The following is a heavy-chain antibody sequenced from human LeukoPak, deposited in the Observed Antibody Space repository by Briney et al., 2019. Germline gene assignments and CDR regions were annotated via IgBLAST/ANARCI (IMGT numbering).Heavy chain of an antibody. V-gene: IGHV3-23*01. CDR1: GFSFSSYV. D-gene: IGHD3-16*01. Sequence: GGSLRLSCAASGFSFSSYVMSWVHQAPGKGLEWVSAISGSGGSTYFADSVKGRFTISRDNAKNSLYLQMNSLRAEDTAVYYCARGFSGGARPTDYWGQGTLVTVSS. CDR3: ARGFSGGARPTDY. CDR2: ISGSGGST. J-gene: IGHJ4*02.